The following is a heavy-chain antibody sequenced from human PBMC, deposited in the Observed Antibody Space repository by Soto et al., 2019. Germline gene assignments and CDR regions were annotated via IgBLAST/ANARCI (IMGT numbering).Heavy chain of an antibody. CDR2: INAGNGNT. Sequence: ASVKVSCKASRYTLTNYDMHWVRQAPGQRLEWMGWINAGNGNTKYSQKFQGRVTITRDTSASTAYMELSSLRSEDTAVYYCARDKINAILDYWGQGTLVTVSS. V-gene: IGHV1-3*01. CDR1: RYTLTNYD. J-gene: IGHJ4*02. CDR3: ARDKINAILDY.